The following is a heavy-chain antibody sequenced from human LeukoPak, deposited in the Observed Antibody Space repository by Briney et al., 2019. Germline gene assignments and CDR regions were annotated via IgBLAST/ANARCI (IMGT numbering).Heavy chain of an antibody. CDR1: GFTFSSHW. J-gene: IGHJ4*02. D-gene: IGHD3-10*01. CDR3: ARVGGSYGIDH. V-gene: IGHV3-74*01. CDR2: IISDGSST. Sequence: PGGSLRLSCAASGFTFSSHWMVWVRQAPGKGLVWVSRIISDGSSTNYADSVQGRFTISRDNAKNTLYLQMNSLRAEDTAVYYCARVGGSYGIDHWGQGTLVTVSS.